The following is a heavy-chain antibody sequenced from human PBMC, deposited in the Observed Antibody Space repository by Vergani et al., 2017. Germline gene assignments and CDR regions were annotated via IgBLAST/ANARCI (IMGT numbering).Heavy chain of an antibody. D-gene: IGHD3-16*01. J-gene: IGHJ6*03. CDR3: ARVIWGGDYYMDV. CDR1: GGSISSYH. CDR2: VYTSRCP. Sequence: QVQLQESGPGLVKPSETLSLTCTVSGGSISSYHWSWIRQPAGKGLEWIGRVYTSRCPNYNPSHKSRVTMSVDTSKNQYSLKLSSVTAADTAVDYCARVIWGGDYYMDVWSKGTTVTVS. V-gene: IGHV4-4*07.